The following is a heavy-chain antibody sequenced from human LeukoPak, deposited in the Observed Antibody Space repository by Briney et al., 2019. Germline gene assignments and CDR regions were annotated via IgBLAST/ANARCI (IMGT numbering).Heavy chain of an antibody. D-gene: IGHD2-15*01. CDR1: GGSISSSSYY. CDR2: IYYSGST. J-gene: IGHJ3*02. V-gene: IGHV4-39*01. Sequence: SETLSLTCTVSGGSISSSSYYWGWIRQPPGKGLEWIGSIYYSGSTYYNPSLKSRVTISVDTSKNQFSLKLSSVTAADTAVYYCARTVVVVAVTAFDIWGQGTMVTVSS. CDR3: ARTVVVVAVTAFDI.